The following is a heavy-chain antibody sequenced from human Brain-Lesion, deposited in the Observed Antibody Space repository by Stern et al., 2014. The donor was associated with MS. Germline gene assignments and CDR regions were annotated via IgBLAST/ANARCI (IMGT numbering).Heavy chain of an antibody. D-gene: IGHD2-2*01. J-gene: IGHJ6*02. Sequence: QVQLQESGPGLVKPSQTLSLSCTVSGGSISSGGYYWSWIRQPAGKGLEWIGRIFNSGSTRYNPSLKSRVTISIDTPKNKFPWRLNSMTAADTAVYYCARGRVVPGFQYYATDVWGQGTTVIVSS. CDR2: IFNSGST. V-gene: IGHV4-61*02. CDR1: GGSISSGGYY. CDR3: ARGRVVPGFQYYATDV.